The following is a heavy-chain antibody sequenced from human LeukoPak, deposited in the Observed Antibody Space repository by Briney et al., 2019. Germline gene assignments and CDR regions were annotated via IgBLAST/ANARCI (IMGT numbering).Heavy chain of an antibody. D-gene: IGHD5-24*01. CDR3: ARVWDGYSNLYFDY. CDR2: IYYSGST. CDR1: GGSISSYY. V-gene: IGHV4-59*01. J-gene: IGHJ4*02. Sequence: SETLSLTCTVSGGSISSYYWSWIRQPPGKGLEWIGYIYYSGSTNYNPSLKSRVTISVDTSKNQFSLKLSSVTAADTAVYYCARVWDGYSNLYFDYWGQGTLVTVSS.